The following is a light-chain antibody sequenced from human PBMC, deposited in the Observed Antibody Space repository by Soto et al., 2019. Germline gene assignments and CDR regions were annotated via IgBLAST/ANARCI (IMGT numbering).Light chain of an antibody. CDR2: GNT. CDR1: SSNIGAGYD. J-gene: IGLJ3*02. CDR3: QSYDSSLGAWV. V-gene: IGLV1-40*01. Sequence: QSVLTQPPSVSGAPGQRVTISCTGSSSNIGAGYDVHWYQQLPGTAPKLLLYGNTNRPSGIADRFSGSKSGTSGSLVITGLQAEDEAYYYCQSYDSSLGAWVFGGGTKVTVL.